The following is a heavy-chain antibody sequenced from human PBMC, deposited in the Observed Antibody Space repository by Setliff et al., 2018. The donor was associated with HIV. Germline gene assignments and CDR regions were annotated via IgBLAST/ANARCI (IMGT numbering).Heavy chain of an antibody. Sequence: ASETLSLTCTVSGGSINSYYWSWIRQPPGKGLEWIGYIYATGNTNYNPSLKGRVTVSVDTAKNQFSLRLSSVTAADTAVYYCARHPPHDSTWPYYYYGMDVWGQGTTVTVS. CDR2: IYATGNT. CDR1: GGSINSYY. V-gene: IGHV4-4*09. CDR3: ARHPPHDSTWPYYYYGMDV. D-gene: IGHD6-13*01. J-gene: IGHJ6*02.